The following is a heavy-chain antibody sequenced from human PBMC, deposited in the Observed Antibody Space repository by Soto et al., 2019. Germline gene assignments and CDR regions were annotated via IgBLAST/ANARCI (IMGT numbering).Heavy chain of an antibody. Sequence: ASVKVSCKASGYTFTSYAMHWVRQAPGQRLEWMGGINVDNGDTKYSEIFQGRVTITWDTSASTAYMELSSLRSEDTAVYYCARGPDYGPNLGDFWGQGTLVTVSS. CDR2: INVDNGDT. V-gene: IGHV1-3*01. J-gene: IGHJ4*02. CDR1: GYTFTSYA. D-gene: IGHD4-17*01. CDR3: ARGPDYGPNLGDF.